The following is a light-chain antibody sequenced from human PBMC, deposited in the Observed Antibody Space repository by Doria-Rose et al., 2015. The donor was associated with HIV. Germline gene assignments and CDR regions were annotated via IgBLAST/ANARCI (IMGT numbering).Light chain of an antibody. CDR2: DGS. Sequence: TQSPGTLSLSPGERATLSCRASHSFSSTYLAWYQRKPGQAPSLLIYDGSTRATGIPDRFSASGSGTDFTLTINRLEPEDFALYYCHQYGTSWTFGQGTKVEI. J-gene: IGKJ1*01. CDR1: HSFSSTY. V-gene: IGKV3-20*01. CDR3: HQYGTSWT.